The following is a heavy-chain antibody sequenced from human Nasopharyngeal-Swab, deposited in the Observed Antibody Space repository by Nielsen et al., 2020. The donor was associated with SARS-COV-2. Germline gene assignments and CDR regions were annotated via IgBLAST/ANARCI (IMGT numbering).Heavy chain of an antibody. CDR1: GFTFTSSA. J-gene: IGHJ4*02. CDR2: IVVGSGNT. D-gene: IGHD3-3*01. Sequence: SVKVSCKASGFTFTSSAVQGARQARGQRLEWIGWIVVGSGNTNYAQKFQERVTITRDMSTSTAYMELSSLRSEDTAVYYCAAGVYYDFWSGYPPLDYWGRGTLVTVSS. V-gene: IGHV1-58*01. CDR3: AAGVYYDFWSGYPPLDY.